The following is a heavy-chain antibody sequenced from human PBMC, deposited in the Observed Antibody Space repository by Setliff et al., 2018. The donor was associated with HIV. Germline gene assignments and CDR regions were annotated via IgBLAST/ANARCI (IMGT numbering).Heavy chain of an antibody. V-gene: IGHV4-34*01. D-gene: IGHD6-19*01. CDR2: INHSGST. Sequence: NPSETLSLTCAVYGGSFSGYYWSWIRQPPGKGLEWIGEINHSGSTNYNPSLKSRVTMSVDTSKNQFSLKLSSVTAADTDVYYCARGESSGWYRGGMDVWGQGTTVTVSS. J-gene: IGHJ6*02. CDR1: GGSFSGYY. CDR3: ARGESSGWYRGGMDV.